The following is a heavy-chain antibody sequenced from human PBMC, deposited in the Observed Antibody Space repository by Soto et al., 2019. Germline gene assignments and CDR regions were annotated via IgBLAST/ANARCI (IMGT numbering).Heavy chain of an antibody. CDR3: ARLTTTVTTNWFDP. J-gene: IGHJ5*02. D-gene: IGHD4-17*01. Sequence: SETLSLTCTVSGGSISSYFWSWIRQPPGKGLEWIGYIYYSGSTNYNPSLKSRVTISVDTSKNQFSLKLSSVTAADTAVYYCARLTTTVTTNWFDPWGQGTLVTVSS. CDR1: GGSISSYF. CDR2: IYYSGST. V-gene: IGHV4-59*01.